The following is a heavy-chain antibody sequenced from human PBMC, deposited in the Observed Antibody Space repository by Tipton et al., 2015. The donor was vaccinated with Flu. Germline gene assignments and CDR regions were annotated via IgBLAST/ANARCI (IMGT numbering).Heavy chain of an antibody. CDR3: ARDPTQRCGGDCYSTWASYYGMDV. J-gene: IGHJ6*02. CDR2: IYTSGST. D-gene: IGHD2-21*02. Sequence: TLSLTCTVSGGSISSYYWSWIRQPAGKGLEWIGRIYTSGSTNYNPSLKSRVTMSVDTSKNQFSLKLSSVTAADTAVYYCARDPTQRCGGDCYSTWASYYGMDVWGQGTTVTVSS. CDR1: GGSISSYY. V-gene: IGHV4-4*07.